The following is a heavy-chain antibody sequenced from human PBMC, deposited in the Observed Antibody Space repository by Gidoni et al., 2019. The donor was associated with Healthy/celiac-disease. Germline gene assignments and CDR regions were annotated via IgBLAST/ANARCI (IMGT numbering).Heavy chain of an antibody. V-gene: IGHV1-69*01. D-gene: IGHD2-2*01. CDR3: ASSYVVVPAALHGTPRNYYYYGMDV. J-gene: IGHJ6*02. CDR1: GGTFSSYA. CDR2: SIPIFGTA. Sequence: QVQLVQSGAEVKKPGSSVKVSCKASGGTFSSYAISWLRPAPGQGLEWMGGSIPIFGTANYAQKFQGRVTITADESTSTAYMELSSLRSEDTAVYYCASSYVVVPAALHGTPRNYYYYGMDVWGQGTTVTVSS.